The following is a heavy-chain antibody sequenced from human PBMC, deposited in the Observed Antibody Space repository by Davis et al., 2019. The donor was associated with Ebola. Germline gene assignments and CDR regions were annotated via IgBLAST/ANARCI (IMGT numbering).Heavy chain of an antibody. J-gene: IGHJ4*02. V-gene: IGHV3-7*01. CDR1: GFTFSSYW. CDR3: AGPLSGSYFYGTAF. D-gene: IGHD1-26*01. Sequence: GGSLRLSCAASGFTFSSYWMSWVRQAPGKGLEWVANIKQDGSEKYYVDSVKGRFTISRDNAKNSLYLQMNSLRAEDTAVYYCAGPLSGSYFYGTAFWGQGTLVTVSS. CDR2: IKQDGSEK.